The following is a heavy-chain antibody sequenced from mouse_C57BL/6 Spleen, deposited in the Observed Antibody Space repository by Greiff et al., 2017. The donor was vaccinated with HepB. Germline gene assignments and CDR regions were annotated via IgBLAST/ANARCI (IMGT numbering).Heavy chain of an antibody. V-gene: IGHV1-55*01. J-gene: IGHJ4*01. CDR2: IYPGSGST. D-gene: IGHD2-4*01. Sequence: QVQLKQPGAELVKPGASVKMSCKASGYTFTSYWITWVKQRPGQGLEWIGDIYPGSGSTNYNEKFKSKATLTVDTSSSTAYMQLSSLTSEDSAVYYCARSDRYDYDGDYYAMDYWGQGTSVTVSS. CDR1: GYTFTSYW. CDR3: ARSDRYDYDGDYYAMDY.